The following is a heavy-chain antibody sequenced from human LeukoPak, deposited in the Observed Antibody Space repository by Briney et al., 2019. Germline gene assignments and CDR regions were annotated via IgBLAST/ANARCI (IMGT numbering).Heavy chain of an antibody. CDR2: IIPIFGTA. J-gene: IGHJ3*02. D-gene: IGHD2-2*01. CDR1: GGTFSSYA. V-gene: IGHV1-69*05. CDR3: ARVVPAAPEAHDAFDI. Sequence: ASVKVSCKAPGGTFSSYAISWVRQAPGQGLEWMGGIIPIFGTANYAQKFQGRVTITTDESTSTAYMELSSLRSEDTAVYYCARVVPAAPEAHDAFDIWGQGTMVTVSS.